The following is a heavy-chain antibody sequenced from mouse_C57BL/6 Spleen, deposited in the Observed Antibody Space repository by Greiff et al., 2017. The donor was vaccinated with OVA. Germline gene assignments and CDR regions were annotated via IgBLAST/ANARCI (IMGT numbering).Heavy chain of an antibody. CDR3: ARDYGNYGAMDY. CDR2: IYPRSGNT. D-gene: IGHD2-1*01. CDR1: GYTFTSYG. J-gene: IGHJ4*01. V-gene: IGHV1-81*01. Sequence: VQRVESGAELARPGASVKLSCKASGYTFTSYGISWVKQRPGQGLEWIGEIYPRSGNTYYNEKFKGKATLTADKSSSHAYMELRSLTSEDSAVYFYARDYGNYGAMDYWGQGTSVTVSS.